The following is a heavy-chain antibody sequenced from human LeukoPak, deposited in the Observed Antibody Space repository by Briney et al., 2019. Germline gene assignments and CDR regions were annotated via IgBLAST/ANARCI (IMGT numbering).Heavy chain of an antibody. CDR2: SRNKAQSFTI. V-gene: IGHV3-72*01. Sequence: GGSLRLPCAVSGLIFSDHYIDWVRQAPGKGLEWVGRSRNKAQSFTIHYAASVKGRFTISRDDSKNSLYLQMDSLKTEDTAVYYCARPPYAGSYSIDYRGQGTLVTVSS. CDR3: ARPPYAGSYSIDY. D-gene: IGHD1-26*01. CDR1: GLIFSDHY. J-gene: IGHJ4*02.